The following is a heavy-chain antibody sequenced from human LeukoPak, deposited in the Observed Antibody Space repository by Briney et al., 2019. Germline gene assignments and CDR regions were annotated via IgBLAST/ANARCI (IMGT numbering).Heavy chain of an antibody. V-gene: IGHV3-48*03. Sequence: QSGGSLRLSCAASGFTFSSYEMNWVRQAPGKGLEWVSYISSSGSTTYYADSVKGRFTISRDDSKNMLFLQMDSLRVEDTAVYYCARDRAAADPWGQGTLVTVSS. CDR1: GFTFSSYE. D-gene: IGHD6-13*01. J-gene: IGHJ5*02. CDR3: ARDRAAADP. CDR2: ISSSGSTT.